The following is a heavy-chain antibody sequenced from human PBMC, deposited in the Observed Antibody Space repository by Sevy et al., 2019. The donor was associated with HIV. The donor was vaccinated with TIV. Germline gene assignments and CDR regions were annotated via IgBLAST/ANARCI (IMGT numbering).Heavy chain of an antibody. CDR3: AKDPPRVLDRDY. CDR1: GFTFSNYA. J-gene: IGHJ4*02. Sequence: GGSLRLSCAASGFTFSNYAMNWVRQAPGKGPEWVSSISAGGGSANYADSVKGRFTVSRDNSKNTLFLQLNSLRAEDTAVYYCAKDPPRVLDRDYWGQGTLVTVSS. CDR2: ISAGGGSA. D-gene: IGHD3-3*01. V-gene: IGHV3-23*01.